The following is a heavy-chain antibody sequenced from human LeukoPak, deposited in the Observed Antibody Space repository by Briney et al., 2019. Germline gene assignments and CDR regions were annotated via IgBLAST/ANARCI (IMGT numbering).Heavy chain of an antibody. Sequence: GGCLRLSCAVSGFTVTDNYMSWGRQAPGKGLQWVSVISPDGRTYYADSVKGRFTISRDISRNTLLLQMTSLRPDDTAVHYCARTNPVSGDYDYWGQGTLVTASS. CDR2: ISPDGRT. CDR3: ARTNPVSGDYDY. J-gene: IGHJ4*02. D-gene: IGHD4-17*01. V-gene: IGHV3-53*01. CDR1: GFTVTDNY.